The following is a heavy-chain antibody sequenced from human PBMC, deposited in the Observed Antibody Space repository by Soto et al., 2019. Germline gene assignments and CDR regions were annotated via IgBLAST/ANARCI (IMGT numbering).Heavy chain of an antibody. D-gene: IGHD3-22*01. CDR1: GYSFTSYW. CDR2: IYPGDSDT. CDR3: ATLPAHYYDSSGYYWFDY. Sequence: PGESLKISCKGSGYSFTSYWIGWVRQMPGKGLEWMGIIYPGDSDTRYSPSFQGQVTISADKSISTAYLQWSSLKASDTAMYYFATLPAHYYDSSGYYWFDYWGQVTMVTVSS. V-gene: IGHV5-51*01. J-gene: IGHJ4*02.